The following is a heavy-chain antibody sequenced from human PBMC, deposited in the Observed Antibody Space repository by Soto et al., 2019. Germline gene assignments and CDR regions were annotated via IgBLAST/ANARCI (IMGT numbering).Heavy chain of an antibody. J-gene: IGHJ5*02. CDR2: ISAYNGNT. Sequence: QVQLVQSGAEVKKPGASVKVSCKASGYTFTSYGISWVRQAPGQGLEWMGWISAYNGNTNYAQKLQGRVTMTTDTSTSTAYMVLRSLRSDDTAVYYCARDCSGGSCLGWFDPWGQGTLVTVSS. CDR3: ARDCSGGSCLGWFDP. D-gene: IGHD2-15*01. V-gene: IGHV1-18*01. CDR1: GYTFTSYG.